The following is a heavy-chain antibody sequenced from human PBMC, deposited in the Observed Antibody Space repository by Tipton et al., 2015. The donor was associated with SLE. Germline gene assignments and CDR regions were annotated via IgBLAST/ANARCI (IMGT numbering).Heavy chain of an antibody. V-gene: IGHV4-4*02. CDR1: GDSMSRNNW. Sequence: TLSLTCGVSGDSMSRNNWWSWVRQPPGKGLEWIGDVSPDWGTNYNPSLKSRVTISVDTSKNQFSLKLSSVTAADTAVYYCARGGRVGATWYYYYYYMDVWGKGTTVTVSS. CDR3: ARGGRVGATWYYYYYYMDV. D-gene: IGHD1-26*01. CDR2: VSPDWGT. J-gene: IGHJ6*03.